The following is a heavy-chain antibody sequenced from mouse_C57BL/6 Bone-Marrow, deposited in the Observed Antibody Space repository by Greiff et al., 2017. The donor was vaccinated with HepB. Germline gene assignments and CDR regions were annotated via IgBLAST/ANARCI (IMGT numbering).Heavy chain of an antibody. CDR2: IDPENGDT. J-gene: IGHJ1*03. D-gene: IGHD1-1*01. CDR1: GFNIKDDY. V-gene: IGHV14-4*01. CDR3: SYYYGSDWYFDV. Sequence: EVQLQQSGAELVRPGASVKLSCTASGFNIKDDYMHWVKQRPEQGLEWIGWIDPENGDTEYASKFQGKATITADTSSNTAYLQLSSLTSEDTAVYYCSYYYGSDWYFDVWGTGTTVTVSS.